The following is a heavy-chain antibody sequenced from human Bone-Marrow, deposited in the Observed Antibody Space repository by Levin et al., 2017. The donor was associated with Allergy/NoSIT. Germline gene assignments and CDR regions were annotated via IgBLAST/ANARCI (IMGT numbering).Heavy chain of an antibody. V-gene: IGHV3-23*05. D-gene: IGHD3-10*01. CDR3: VKHIQRINKVPDMDV. CDR2: IKSSDNTG. CDR1: GFSFSNYA. Sequence: GGSLRLSCVASGFSFSNYAMRWVRQAPGKGLEWVSAIKSSDNTGYYADSVKGRFTISRDNSKSTLYLQMNSLRAEDTAVYYCVKHIQRINKVPDMDVWGRGTTVTVSS. J-gene: IGHJ6*02.